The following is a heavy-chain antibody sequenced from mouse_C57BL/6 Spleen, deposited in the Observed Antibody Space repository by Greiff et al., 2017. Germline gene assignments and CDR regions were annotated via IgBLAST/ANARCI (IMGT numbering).Heavy chain of an antibody. CDR3: ARCLPYGSTY. V-gene: IGHV1-54*01. J-gene: IGHJ2*01. CDR2: INPGSGGT. CDR1: GYAFTNYL. Sequence: VQLQQSGAELVRPGTSVKVSCKASGYAFTNYLIEWVKQRPGQGLEWIGVINPGSGGTNYNETFKGKATLTADKSSSTAYMQLSSLTSEDSAVYFCARCLPYGSTYWGQGTTLTVSS. D-gene: IGHD1-1*01.